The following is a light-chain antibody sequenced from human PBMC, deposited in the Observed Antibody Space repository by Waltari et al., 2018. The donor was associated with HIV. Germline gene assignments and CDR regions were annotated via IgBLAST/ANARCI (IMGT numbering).Light chain of an antibody. V-gene: IGKV4-1*01. CDR2: WAS. CDR1: QSVLFSSNNKNY. Sequence: DIVMTQSPDSLAVSLGERATINCKSSQSVLFSSNNKNYLAWYQQKPGQPPKLLIYWASTRESGVPDRFSGSGSGTDFTLTISSLQAEDVAVYYCHQYYSSRRTFGQGTKVELK. J-gene: IGKJ1*01. CDR3: HQYYSSRRT.